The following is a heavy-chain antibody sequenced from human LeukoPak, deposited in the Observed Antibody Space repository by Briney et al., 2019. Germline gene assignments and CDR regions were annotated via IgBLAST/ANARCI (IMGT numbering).Heavy chain of an antibody. D-gene: IGHD6-13*01. Sequence: ASVKVSCKASGYTFTVYYLHWVRQAPGQGVEWMGWINPNSGVTNFAQKFQGRVTMTRDTSITTAYMDLSRLRSDDTAVYYCARGIAAAGTFDYWGQGSLVTVSS. CDR1: GYTFTVYY. V-gene: IGHV1-2*02. CDR2: INPNSGVT. J-gene: IGHJ4*02. CDR3: ARGIAAAGTFDY.